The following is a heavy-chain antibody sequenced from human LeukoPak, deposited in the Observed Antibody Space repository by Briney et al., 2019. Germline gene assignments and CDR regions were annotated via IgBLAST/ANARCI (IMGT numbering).Heavy chain of an antibody. CDR2: INHSGST. Sequence: SETLSLTCAVYGGSFSGYYWSWIRQPPGKGLEWIGEINHSGSTNYNPSLKSRVTISVDTSKTQFSLKLSSVTAADTAVYYCAGNYSYGSGSYYLDYYYYMDVWGKGTTVTISS. V-gene: IGHV4-34*01. CDR1: GGSFSGYY. J-gene: IGHJ6*03. CDR3: AGNYSYGSGSYYLDYYYYMDV. D-gene: IGHD3-10*01.